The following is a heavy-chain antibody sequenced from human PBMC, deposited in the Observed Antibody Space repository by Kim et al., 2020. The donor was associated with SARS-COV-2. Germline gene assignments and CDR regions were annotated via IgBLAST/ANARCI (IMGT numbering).Heavy chain of an antibody. CDR3: ARDLRELGYCSGGSCYGPYYYGMDV. Sequence: GGSLRLSCAASGFTFSSYSMNWVRQAPGKGLEWVSYISSSSSTIYYADSVKGRFTISRDNAKNSLYLQMNSLRDEDTAVYYCARDLRELGYCSGGSCYGPYYYGMDVWGQGTTVTVSS. CDR2: ISSSSSTI. D-gene: IGHD2-15*01. CDR1: GFTFSSYS. J-gene: IGHJ6*02. V-gene: IGHV3-48*02.